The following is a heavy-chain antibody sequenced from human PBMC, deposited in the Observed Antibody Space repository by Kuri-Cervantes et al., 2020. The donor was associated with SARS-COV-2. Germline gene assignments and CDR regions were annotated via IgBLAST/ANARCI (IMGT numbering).Heavy chain of an antibody. J-gene: IGHJ6*03. D-gene: IGHD3-16*01. Sequence: GRSLRPSCVASGSTFTTYVIHWVRQAPGKGLEWVAVIWYDGENEYYAGSVKGRFSISRDHSKNTVSLHMNSLRAEDTAMYYCARGAANYYYMDVWGKGTTVTVSS. CDR1: GSTFTTYV. CDR3: ARGAANYYYMDV. CDR2: IWYDGENE. V-gene: IGHV3-33*08.